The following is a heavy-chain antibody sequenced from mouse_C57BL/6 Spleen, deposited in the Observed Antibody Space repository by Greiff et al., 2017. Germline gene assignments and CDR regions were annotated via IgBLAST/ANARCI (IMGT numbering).Heavy chain of an antibody. D-gene: IGHD1-1*01. V-gene: IGHV1-55*01. Sequence: VQLQQPGAELVKPGASVKISCKASGYTFTSYWINWVKQRPGQSLEWIGDLSPGIGSTNYNEKFKSKATLTVDTSSSTAYMQLSRLTSEDSAVYYCARDSYNYGSSAMDYCGKGTSVTVSS. CDR3: ARDSYNYGSSAMDY. CDR2: LSPGIGST. J-gene: IGHJ4*01. CDR1: GYTFTSYW.